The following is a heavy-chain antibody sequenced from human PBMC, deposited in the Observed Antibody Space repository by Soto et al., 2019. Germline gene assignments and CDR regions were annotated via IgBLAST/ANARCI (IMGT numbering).Heavy chain of an antibody. Sequence: QVQLVQSGAEVKKPGSSVKVSCKASGGTFSSYTISWVRQAPGQGLEWMGRLIPILGIANYAQKFQGRVTITAEKATSKAYMGLSSLRSEDTAVYYWAGAYCGGYWYSSSPLGFWGQGTLVTLSS. D-gene: IGHD2-21*02. J-gene: IGHJ4*02. V-gene: IGHV1-69*02. CDR2: LIPILGIA. CDR1: GGTFSSYT. CDR3: AGAYCGGYWYSSSPLGF.